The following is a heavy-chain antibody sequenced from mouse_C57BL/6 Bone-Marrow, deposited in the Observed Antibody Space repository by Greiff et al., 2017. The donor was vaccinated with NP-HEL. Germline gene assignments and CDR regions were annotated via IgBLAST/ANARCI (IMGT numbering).Heavy chain of an antibody. CDR1: GYTFTSYW. D-gene: IGHD1-1*01. CDR3: ARTNYYGSSYEFAY. Sequence: QVQLQQPGAELVKPGASVKMSCKASGYTFTSYWITWVKQRPGQGLEWIGDIYPGSGSTIYNEKFKSKATLTVDTSSSTAYMQLSSLTSEDSAVYYCARTNYYGSSYEFAYWGQGTLVTVSA. V-gene: IGHV1-55*01. J-gene: IGHJ3*01. CDR2: IYPGSGST.